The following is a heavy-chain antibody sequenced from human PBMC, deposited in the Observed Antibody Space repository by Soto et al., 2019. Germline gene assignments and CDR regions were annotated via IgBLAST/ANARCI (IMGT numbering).Heavy chain of an antibody. CDR2: IIPIFGTA. V-gene: IGHV1-69*13. CDR1: GGTFGSYA. Sequence: ASVKVCWKASGGTFGSYAISWVRQAPGQGLEWMGGIIPIFGTANYAQKFQGRVTITADESTSTAYMELSSLRSEDTAVYYCARDGGWGSSSSAYYFDYWGQGTLVTVSS. D-gene: IGHD6-6*01. J-gene: IGHJ4*02. CDR3: ARDGGWGSSSSAYYFDY.